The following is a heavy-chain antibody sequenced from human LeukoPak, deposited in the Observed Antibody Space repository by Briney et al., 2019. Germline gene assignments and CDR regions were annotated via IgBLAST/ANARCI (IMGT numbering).Heavy chain of an antibody. CDR2: IYDSGNT. D-gene: IGHD5/OR15-5a*01. V-gene: IGHV4-59*01. J-gene: IGHJ6*03. CDR1: GGSISSYD. CDR3: AREGVYDYSGDAGPYYMDV. Sequence: SETLSLTCTVSGGSISSYDWSWIRQPPGKGLEWIGYIYDSGNTNYNSSLKSRVTISVDTSKNQFSLKLISVTAADTAVYYCAREGVYDYSGDAGPYYMDVWGKGTTVTVSS.